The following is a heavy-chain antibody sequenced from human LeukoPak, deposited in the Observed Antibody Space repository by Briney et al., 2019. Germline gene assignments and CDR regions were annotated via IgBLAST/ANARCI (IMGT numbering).Heavy chain of an antibody. V-gene: IGHV3-53*01. Sequence: GGSLRLSCAASGFTVSSNYMSWVRQAPGKGLEWVSVIYSGGSTYYAGPVKGRFTISRDNSKNTRYLQMNSLRAEDTAVYYCARERESSGWYPYYFDYWGQGTLVTVSS. J-gene: IGHJ4*02. D-gene: IGHD6-19*01. CDR2: IYSGGST. CDR1: GFTVSSNY. CDR3: ARERESSGWYPYYFDY.